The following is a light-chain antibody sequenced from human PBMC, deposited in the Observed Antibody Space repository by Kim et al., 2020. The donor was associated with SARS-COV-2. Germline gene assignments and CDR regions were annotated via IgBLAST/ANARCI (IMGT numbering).Light chain of an antibody. Sequence: PGETAHPSCRARQSISSNLALDQKKPGQAPRLLIYGASTRATGNPARFSGSGSGTEFTLTNKRLQSEDFAVYLCQQYKNWPPEDTFGQGTNREF. V-gene: IGKV3-15*01. J-gene: IGKJ2*01. CDR3: QQYKNWPPEDT. CDR2: GAS. CDR1: QSISSN.